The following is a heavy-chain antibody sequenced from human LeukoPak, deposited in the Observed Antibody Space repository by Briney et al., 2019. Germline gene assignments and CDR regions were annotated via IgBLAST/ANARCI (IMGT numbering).Heavy chain of an antibody. CDR2: ISYDGSNK. Sequence: GGFLRPSCAASGFTFSSYGMHWVRQAPGKGLEWVAVISYDGSNKYYADSVKGRFTISRDNSKNTLYLQMNSLRAEDTAVYYCAKRIRYCSSTSCSDYYYGMDVWGQGTTVTVSS. CDR3: AKRIRYCSSTSCSDYYYGMDV. D-gene: IGHD2-2*01. V-gene: IGHV3-30*18. J-gene: IGHJ6*02. CDR1: GFTFSSYG.